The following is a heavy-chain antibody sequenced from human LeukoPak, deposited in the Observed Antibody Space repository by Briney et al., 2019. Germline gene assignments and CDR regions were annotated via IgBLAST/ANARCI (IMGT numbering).Heavy chain of an antibody. J-gene: IGHJ3*02. Sequence: ASVKVSCKASGYTFTGYYMHWVRQAPGQGLEWMGRINPNSGGTNYAQKFQGRVTMTRDTSISTAYMELSRLRSGDTAVYYCARVGTTVTHDAFDIWGQGTMVTVSS. V-gene: IGHV1-2*06. CDR3: ARVGTTVTHDAFDI. CDR1: GYTFTGYY. D-gene: IGHD4-17*01. CDR2: INPNSGGT.